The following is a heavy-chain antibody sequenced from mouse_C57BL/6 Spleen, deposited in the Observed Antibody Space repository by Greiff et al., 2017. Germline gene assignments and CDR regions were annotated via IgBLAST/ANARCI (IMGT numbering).Heavy chain of an antibody. CDR3: ARKEYYGSSYWYFDV. D-gene: IGHD1-1*01. CDR2: IYPGDGDT. J-gene: IGHJ1*03. CDR1: GYAFSSSW. V-gene: IGHV1-82*01. Sequence: QVQLQPSGPELVKPGASVKISCKASGYAFSSSWMNWVKQRPGKGLEWIGRIYPGDGDTNYNGKFKGKATLTADKSSSTAYMQLSSLTSEDSAVYFGARKEYYGSSYWYFDVWGTGTTVTVSS.